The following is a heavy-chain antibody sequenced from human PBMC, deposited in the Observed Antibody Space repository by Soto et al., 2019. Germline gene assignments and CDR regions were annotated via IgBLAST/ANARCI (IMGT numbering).Heavy chain of an antibody. CDR2: ISMTSSTL. J-gene: IGHJ2*01. CDR3: ARDDNVFSGNSVSIMEARQRKGYFDL. V-gene: IGHV3-48*01. Sequence: GGSLRLSCAASGFSFSSYSMNWVRQAPGKGLEWVSYISMTSSTLSYADSVKGRFTISRDNAKNSLYLQMNSLRAEDTAVYYCARDDNVFSGNSVSIMEARQRKGYFDLWCRGILVNVS. D-gene: IGHD1-26*01. CDR1: GFSFSSYS.